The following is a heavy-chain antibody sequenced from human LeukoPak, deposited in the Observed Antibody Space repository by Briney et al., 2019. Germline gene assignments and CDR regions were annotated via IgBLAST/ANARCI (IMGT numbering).Heavy chain of an antibody. V-gene: IGHV1-18*01. Sequence: AAVKVSCKASGYTFTSYGISWVRQAPGQGLEWMGWISAYNGNTNYAQKLQGRVTMTTDTSTSTAYMELRSLRSDDTAVYYCATSYVSGSYFGYWGQGTLVTVSS. CDR1: GYTFTSYG. CDR2: ISAYNGNT. CDR3: ATSYVSGSYFGY. J-gene: IGHJ4*02. D-gene: IGHD3-10*01.